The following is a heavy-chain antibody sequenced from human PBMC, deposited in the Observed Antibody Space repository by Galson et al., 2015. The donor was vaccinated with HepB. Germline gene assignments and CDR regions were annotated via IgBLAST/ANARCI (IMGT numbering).Heavy chain of an antibody. CDR2: IIPIFGTA. D-gene: IGHD1-26*01. J-gene: IGHJ4*02. Sequence: SVKVSCKASGGTFSSYAISWVRQAPGQGLEWMGGIIPIFGTANYAQKFQGRVTITADESTSTAYMELSSLRSEDPAVYYCASFSPPRNSEIVGATPEDYWGQGTLVTVSS. V-gene: IGHV1-69*13. CDR1: GGTFSSYA. CDR3: ASFSPPRNSEIVGATPEDY.